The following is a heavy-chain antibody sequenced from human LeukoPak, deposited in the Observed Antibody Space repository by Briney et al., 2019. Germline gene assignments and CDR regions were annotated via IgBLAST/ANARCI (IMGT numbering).Heavy chain of an antibody. CDR2: INTNSGGT. D-gene: IGHD4-17*01. J-gene: IGHJ4*02. CDR1: GYTFTGYH. CDR3: ARYHSGDAFDY. Sequence: ASLKVSRKSSGYTFTGYHMHWVPPAPEQGLEWMGWINTNSGGTNYAQKVQGRVTMTRDTSISTAYMELSRLRSDDTAVYYCARYHSGDAFDYWGQGTLVTVSS. V-gene: IGHV1-2*02.